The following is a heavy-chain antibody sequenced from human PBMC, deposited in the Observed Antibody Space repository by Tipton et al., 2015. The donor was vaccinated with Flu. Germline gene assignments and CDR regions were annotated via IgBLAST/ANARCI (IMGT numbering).Heavy chain of an antibody. J-gene: IGHJ3*02. CDR3: ARDRAFSDYYDSSGYVDALDI. CDR2: IHYSGSA. Sequence: TLSLTCTVSGGSISYYYWSWIRQTPGKGLEWIGDIHYSGSATYSPSLKSRVAISVDTSKNQFSLRLSSVTAADTAMYYCARDRAFSDYYDSSGYVDALDIWGQGTLVTVSA. CDR1: GGSISYYY. D-gene: IGHD3-22*01. V-gene: IGHV4-59*12.